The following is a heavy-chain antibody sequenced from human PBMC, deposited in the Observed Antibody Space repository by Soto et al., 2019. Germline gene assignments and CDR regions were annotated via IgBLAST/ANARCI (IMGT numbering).Heavy chain of an antibody. Sequence: EVQLVQSGGGLVQPGGSLRLSCVGSGYPFTDFYMNWVRQAPGKGLEWVANIRPDGTETNYVESVRGRFTTSRDNAKKSLSRQMNSMRADATALYYCAGWAGQDYKYWGQGIEVTVSS. CDR3: AGWAGQDYKY. D-gene: IGHD4-4*01. CDR1: GYPFTDFY. J-gene: IGHJ4*02. CDR2: IRPDGTET. V-gene: IGHV3-7*03.